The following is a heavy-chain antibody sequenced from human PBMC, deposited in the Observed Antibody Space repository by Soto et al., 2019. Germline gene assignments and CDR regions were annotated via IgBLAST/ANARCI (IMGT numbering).Heavy chain of an antibody. D-gene: IGHD3-16*01. CDR2: ISPYTGNT. CDR3: VMVHNYVTPIPQDV. J-gene: IGHJ6*02. Sequence: QVQLVQSGDEVKKPGASVKVSCKASGYIFVNYGIAWVRQAPGQGLEWMGWISPYTGNTHSATKVQGRLTMTTDTSKSTAYMDLGRLTSDDTAVYYCVMVHNYVTPIPQDVWGQGTTVTVSS. CDR1: GYIFVNYG. V-gene: IGHV1-18*01.